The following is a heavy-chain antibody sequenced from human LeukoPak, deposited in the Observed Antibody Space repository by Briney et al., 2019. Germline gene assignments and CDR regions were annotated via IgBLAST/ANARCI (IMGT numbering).Heavy chain of an antibody. V-gene: IGHV4-34*01. CDR3: VSIQLRTSWFDP. J-gene: IGHJ5*02. CDR2: ISHSGST. Sequence: GSLRLSCAASGFTFSDYYMNWIRQPPGKGLEWIGEISHSGSTTNYNPSLKSRVTISVDTSKNQFSLQLKSVTAADTAVYYCVSIQLRTSWFDPWGQGTLVTVSS. CDR1: GFTFSDYY. D-gene: IGHD1-1*01.